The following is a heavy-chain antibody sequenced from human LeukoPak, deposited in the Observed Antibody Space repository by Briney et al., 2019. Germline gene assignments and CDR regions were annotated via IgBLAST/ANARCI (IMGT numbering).Heavy chain of an antibody. CDR2: IYYSGST. V-gene: IGHV4-39*07. Sequence: SETLSLTCTVSGGSISSSSYYWGWLRQPPGKGLEWIASIYYSGSTYYNPSLKSRVTISADTSKNQFSLKLSSVTAADTAVYYCARTDYGDYCHRYWGQGTLVTVSS. D-gene: IGHD4-17*01. CDR3: ARTDYGDYCHRY. J-gene: IGHJ4*02. CDR1: GGSISSSSYY.